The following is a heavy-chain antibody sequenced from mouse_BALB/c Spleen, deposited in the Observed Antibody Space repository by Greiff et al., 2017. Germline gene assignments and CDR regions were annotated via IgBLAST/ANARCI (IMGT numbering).Heavy chain of an antibody. CDR3: ARSSVVAPYAMDY. V-gene: IGHV1-4*01. D-gene: IGHD1-1*01. CDR1: GYTFTSYT. CDR2: INPSSGYT. J-gene: IGHJ4*01. Sequence: VKLMESGAELARPGASVKMSCKASGYTFTSYTMHWVKQRPGQGLEWIGYINPSSGYTNYNQKFKDKATLTADKSSSTAYMQLSSLTSEDSAVYYCARSSVVAPYAMDYWGQGTSVTVSS.